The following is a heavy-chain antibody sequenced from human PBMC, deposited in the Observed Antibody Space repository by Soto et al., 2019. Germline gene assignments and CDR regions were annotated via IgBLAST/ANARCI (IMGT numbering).Heavy chain of an antibody. CDR1: GFAFSTFG. V-gene: IGHV3-30*18. Sequence: PGGSTRLSCAASGFAFSTFGMHWVRQAPGKGPEWLAVISYDGSKKYFADSVRGRFTISRDNSKNTLYLQMNGLRTEDTAVYYCAKVGVNSGYSYVPYFYDHWGHGTLVTVSS. D-gene: IGHD5-18*01. CDR3: AKVGVNSGYSYVPYFYDH. J-gene: IGHJ5*02. CDR2: ISYDGSKK.